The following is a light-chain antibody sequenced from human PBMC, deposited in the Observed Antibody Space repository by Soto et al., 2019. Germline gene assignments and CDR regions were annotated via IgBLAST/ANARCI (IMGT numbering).Light chain of an antibody. V-gene: IGKV3-15*01. Sequence: EIVMTQSPATLSVSPGERATLSCRASQSVSNNLAWYQQKPGQAPRLLIYHASTGATGIPARFSGSGSGTELTLTISSVQSEDFAVYYCQQYNEWPRTFGGVTKVEIK. CDR3: QQYNEWPRT. CDR1: QSVSNN. CDR2: HAS. J-gene: IGKJ4*01.